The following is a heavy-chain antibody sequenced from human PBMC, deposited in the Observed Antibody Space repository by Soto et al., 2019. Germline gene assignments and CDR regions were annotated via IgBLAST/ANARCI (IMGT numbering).Heavy chain of an antibody. V-gene: IGHV3-23*01. Sequence: GGSLRLSCAASGFTFSSYAMSWVRQAPGKGLEWVSAISGSGGSTYYADSVKGRFTISRDNSKNTLYLQMNSLRAEDTAVYYCAGNCGGDCWRYYYYYYMDVWGKGTTVTVSS. D-gene: IGHD2-21*01. CDR2: ISGSGGST. CDR3: AGNCGGDCWRYYYYYYMDV. J-gene: IGHJ6*03. CDR1: GFTFSSYA.